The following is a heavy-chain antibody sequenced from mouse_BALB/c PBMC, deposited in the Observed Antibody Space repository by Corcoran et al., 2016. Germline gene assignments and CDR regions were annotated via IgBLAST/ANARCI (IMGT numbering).Heavy chain of an antibody. CDR3: ARGYGSSYVHFDV. J-gene: IGHJ1*01. CDR2: INTYTGEP. D-gene: IGHD1-1*01. Sequence: QIQLVQSGPELKKPGETVKISCKASGYTFTNYGMNWVKQAPGKGLKWMGWINTYTGEPTYADDFKGRFAFSLETSASTAYLQINNLKNEDTAKYFCARGYGSSYVHFDVWGAGTTVTVSS. CDR1: GYTFTNYG. V-gene: IGHV9-3-1*01.